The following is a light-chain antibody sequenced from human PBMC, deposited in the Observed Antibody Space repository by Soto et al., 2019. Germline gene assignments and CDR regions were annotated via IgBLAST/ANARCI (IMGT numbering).Light chain of an antibody. CDR2: DAS. V-gene: IGKV3-11*01. CDR3: QQRTNWPPGYS. CDR1: QSVSTY. J-gene: IGKJ2*03. Sequence: EIVLTQSPVTLYLSPGERATLSCRASQSVSTYLAWYQQKPGQAPRLLIYDASNRATGIPARFSGSGSVTDFTLTITSLEPEDFAVYYCQQRTNWPPGYSFGQGTKLEIK.